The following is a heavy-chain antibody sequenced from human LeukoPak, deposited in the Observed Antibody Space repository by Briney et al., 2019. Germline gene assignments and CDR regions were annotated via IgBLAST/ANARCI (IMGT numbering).Heavy chain of an antibody. CDR1: GYTLTELS. J-gene: IGHJ4*02. V-gene: IGHV1-24*01. CDR2: FDPEDGET. CDR3: ATYDPGVSSSWYVLDY. D-gene: IGHD6-13*01. Sequence: GASVKVSCKVSGYTLTELSMHWVRQAPGKGLEWMGGFDPEDGETIYAQKFQGRVTMTEDTSTDTAYMELSSLRSEDTAVYYCATYDPGVSSSWYVLDYWGQGTLVTVSS.